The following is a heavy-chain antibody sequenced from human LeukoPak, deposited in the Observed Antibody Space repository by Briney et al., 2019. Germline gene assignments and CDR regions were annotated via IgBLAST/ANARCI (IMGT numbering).Heavy chain of an antibody. D-gene: IGHD3-22*01. V-gene: IGHV4-34*01. CDR2: INHSGST. J-gene: IGHJ4*02. Sequence: SETLSLTCAVYGGSFSGYYWSWIRQPPGKGLEWIGEINHSGSTNYNPSLKSRVTISVDTSKNQFSLKLSSVTAADTAVYYCARRGYYDSPNYFDYWGQGTLVTVSS. CDR3: ARRGYYDSPNYFDY. CDR1: GGSFSGYY.